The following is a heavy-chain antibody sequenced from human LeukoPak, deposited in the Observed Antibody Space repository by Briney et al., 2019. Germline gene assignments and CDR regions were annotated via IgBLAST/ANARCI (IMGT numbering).Heavy chain of an antibody. V-gene: IGHV4-59*01. CDR2: IYYSGST. D-gene: IGHD3-22*01. CDR3: AREAVYYYDSSGYYFRAFDI. Sequence: SETLSLTCTASGGSISSYYWSWIRQPPGKGLEWIGYIYYSGSTNYNPSPKSRVTISVDTSKNQFSLKLSSVTAADTAVYYCAREAVYYYDSSGYYFRAFDIWGQGTMVTVSS. J-gene: IGHJ3*02. CDR1: GGSISSYY.